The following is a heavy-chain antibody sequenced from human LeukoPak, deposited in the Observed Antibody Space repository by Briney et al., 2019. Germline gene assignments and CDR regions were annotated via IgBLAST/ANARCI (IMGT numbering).Heavy chain of an antibody. D-gene: IGHD3-22*01. CDR2: ISGSGGGT. Sequence: GGSLRLSCAASGFTFSSYAMSWVRQAPGKGLEWVSAISGSGGGTYYADSVKGRFTISRDNSKNTLYLQMNSLRAEDTAVYYCAKLPYDSSGYYLYYFDYWGQGTLVTVSS. V-gene: IGHV3-23*01. CDR1: GFTFSSYA. CDR3: AKLPYDSSGYYLYYFDY. J-gene: IGHJ4*02.